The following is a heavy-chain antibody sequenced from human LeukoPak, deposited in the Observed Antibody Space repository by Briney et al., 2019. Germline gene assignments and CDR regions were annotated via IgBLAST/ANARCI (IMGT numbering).Heavy chain of an antibody. CDR3: ARGPSGNLEY. CDR1: GFTFSNYA. J-gene: IGHJ4*02. CDR2: ISDDASKK. D-gene: IGHD1-26*01. Sequence: GGSLRLSCAASGFTFSNYAMHWVRQSPGKGLEWMAVISDDASKKYYANSVKGRFTISRDDSKNTVYLQLNSLRAEDAGVYYCARGPSGNLEYWGQGTLVTVSS. V-gene: IGHV3-30-3*01.